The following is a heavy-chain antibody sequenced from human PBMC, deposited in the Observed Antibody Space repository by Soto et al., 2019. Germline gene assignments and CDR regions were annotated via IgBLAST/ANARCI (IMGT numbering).Heavy chain of an antibody. CDR2: IYHSGST. J-gene: IGHJ6*02. CDR1: GGSISSSNW. V-gene: IGHV4-4*02. D-gene: IGHD2-2*01. CDR3: ARADIVVVPAAMGKFDSPGASGMDV. Sequence: NPSETLSLTCAVSGGSISSSNWWSWVSQPPGKGLEWIGEIYHSGSTNYNPSLKSRVTISVDKSKNQFSLKLSSVTAADTAVYYCARADIVVVPAAMGKFDSPGASGMDVWGQGTTVTVSS.